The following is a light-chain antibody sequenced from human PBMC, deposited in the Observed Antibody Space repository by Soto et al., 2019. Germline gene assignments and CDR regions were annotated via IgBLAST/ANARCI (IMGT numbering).Light chain of an antibody. CDR1: SSDVGGYNY. CDR2: DVS. J-gene: IGLJ1*01. CDR3: SSYTRSNTYV. Sequence: QSALTQPASVSGSPGQSITISCTGTSSDVGGYNYVSWYQQHPGKAPKLMIYDVSNRPSGVSNRFSGSKSGNTSSLTISGLQGEDEGDYYCSSYTRSNTYVFGTGTKVTV. V-gene: IGLV2-14*03.